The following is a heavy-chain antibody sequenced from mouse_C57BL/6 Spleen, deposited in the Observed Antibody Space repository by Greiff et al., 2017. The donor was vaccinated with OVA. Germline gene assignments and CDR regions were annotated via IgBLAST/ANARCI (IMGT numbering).Heavy chain of an antibody. CDR2: IDPETGGT. Sequence: LQESGAELVRPGASVTLSCKASGYTFTDYEMHWVKQTPVHGLEWIGAIDPETGGTAYNQKFTGKAILTADKTSSTAYMELRSLTAEDSAVYYSTRSSEVYYYYFDYWGQGTTLTVSS. D-gene: IGHD1-1*01. CDR1: GYTFTDYE. J-gene: IGHJ2*01. CDR3: TRSSEVYYYYFDY. V-gene: IGHV1-15*01.